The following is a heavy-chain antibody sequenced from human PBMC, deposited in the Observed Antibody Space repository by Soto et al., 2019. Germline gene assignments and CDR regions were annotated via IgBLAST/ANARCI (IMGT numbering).Heavy chain of an antibody. V-gene: IGHV4-39*01. Sequence: XTLSLTCAVSGASVSGSDYYWAWLRQSPGKGPEWIWSVFYTGFTSYNPSLDSRVSVSVDTSKSQFSLKLSDVTAADTAAYYCATSQKGYNWNYFDHWGQGALVTVSS. CDR2: VFYTGFT. CDR1: GASVSGSDYY. CDR3: ATSQKGYNWNYFDH. D-gene: IGHD1-20*01. J-gene: IGHJ4*02.